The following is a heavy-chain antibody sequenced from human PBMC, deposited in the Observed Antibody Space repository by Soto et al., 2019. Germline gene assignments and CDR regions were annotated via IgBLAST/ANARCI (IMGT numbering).Heavy chain of an antibody. D-gene: IGHD2-15*01. CDR3: ARTKGGYCSGGTCPHDY. V-gene: IGHV4-39*02. J-gene: IGHJ4*02. Sequence: PSETLSLTCTVSGGSISSSSYFWGWIRQPPGKGLEWIGSLYFSGSTYYNPSLKSRVTISVDTSKIHFSLNLSSVTAADTAVYYFARTKGGYCSGGTCPHDYWGQGTLVTVSS. CDR1: GGSISSSSYF. CDR2: LYFSGST.